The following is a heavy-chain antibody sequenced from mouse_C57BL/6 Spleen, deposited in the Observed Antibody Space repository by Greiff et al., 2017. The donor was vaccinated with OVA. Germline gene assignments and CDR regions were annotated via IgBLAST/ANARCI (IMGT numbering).Heavy chain of an antibody. CDR3: ASGYYGSSFPFAY. CDR1: GFNIKNTY. Sequence: VQLQQSVAELVRPGASVKLSCTASGFNIKNTYMHWVKQRPEQGLEWIGRIDPANGNTKYAPKFQGKATITADTSSNTAYLQLSSLTSEDTAIYYCASGYYGSSFPFAYWGQGTLVTVSA. J-gene: IGHJ3*01. CDR2: IDPANGNT. D-gene: IGHD1-1*01. V-gene: IGHV14-3*01.